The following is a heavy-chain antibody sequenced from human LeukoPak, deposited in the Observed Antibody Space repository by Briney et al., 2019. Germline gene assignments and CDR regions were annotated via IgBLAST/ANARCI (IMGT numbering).Heavy chain of an antibody. CDR1: GFTSSDYY. D-gene: IGHD3-10*01. CDR2: ISSSGSTI. V-gene: IGHV3-11*01. CDR3: ARWGDYYGSGSYYNGSQNWFDP. J-gene: IGHJ5*02. Sequence: PGGSLRLSCAASGFTSSDYYMSWIRQAPGKGLEWVSYISSSGSTIYYADSVKGRFTISRDNAKNSLYLQMNSLRAEDTAVYYCARWGDYYGSGSYYNGSQNWFDPWGQGTLVTVSS.